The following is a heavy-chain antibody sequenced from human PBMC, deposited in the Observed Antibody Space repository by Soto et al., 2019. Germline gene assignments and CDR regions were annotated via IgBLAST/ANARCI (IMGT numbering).Heavy chain of an antibody. D-gene: IGHD3-3*01. CDR3: ARGSGYYDQYGVDV. Sequence: QVQLVESGGGLVKPGGSLRLSCAASGFTFSDYYMSWIRQAPGKGLEWVSYISSSGSYTNYADSVKGRFTTSRDNANTSLDLHMNSLRAEDTAVYYCARGSGYYDQYGVDVWGQGTTVTVSS. J-gene: IGHJ6*02. CDR2: ISSSGSYT. CDR1: GFTFSDYY. V-gene: IGHV3-11*06.